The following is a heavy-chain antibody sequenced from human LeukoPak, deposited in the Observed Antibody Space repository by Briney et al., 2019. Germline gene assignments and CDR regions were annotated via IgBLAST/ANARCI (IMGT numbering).Heavy chain of an antibody. CDR2: ISSTGSS. J-gene: IGHJ5*02. V-gene: IGHV4-59*01. CDR1: GVSISTYY. CDR3: ARDKIETTSKRWFDP. D-gene: IGHD1-7*01. Sequence: SETLSLTCTVSGVSISTYYWSWIRQPPGKGLEWIGYISSTGSSTYNPSLKSRVSISVDKSKNQFSLKLNSVTAADTAVYYCARDKIETTSKRWFDPWGQGALVTVSS.